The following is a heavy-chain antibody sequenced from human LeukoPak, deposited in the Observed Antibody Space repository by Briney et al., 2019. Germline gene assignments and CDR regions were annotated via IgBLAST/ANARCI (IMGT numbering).Heavy chain of an antibody. CDR2: IIPIFGTA. CDR3: ARDTLEWFGSEPPHYFDY. V-gene: IGHV1-69*13. CDR1: GGTFSSYA. D-gene: IGHD3-3*01. Sequence: PLASVKVSCKASGGTFSSYAISWVRQAPGQGLEWMGGIIPIFGTANYAQKFQGRVTITADESTSTAYMELRSLRSDDTAVYYCARDTLEWFGSEPPHYFDYWGQGTLVTVSS. J-gene: IGHJ4*02.